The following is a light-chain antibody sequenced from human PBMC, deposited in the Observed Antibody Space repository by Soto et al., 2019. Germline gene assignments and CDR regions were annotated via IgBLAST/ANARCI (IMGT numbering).Light chain of an antibody. CDR1: KNDIGVYDF. J-gene: IGLJ1*01. Sequence: QSALTQPPSASGSPGQSVTISCTGTKNDIGVYDFVSWYQHHPGKAPRLIIYEVVQRPSGVPDRFSGSKSGNTASLTVSGLQAADEADYYCSSYTDNRTLVLGTGTKVTVL. V-gene: IGLV2-8*01. CDR2: EVV. CDR3: SSYTDNRTLV.